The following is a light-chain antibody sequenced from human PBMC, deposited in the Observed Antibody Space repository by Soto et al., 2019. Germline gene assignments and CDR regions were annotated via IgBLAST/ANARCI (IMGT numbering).Light chain of an antibody. Sequence: QSALTQPASVSGSPGQSITISCTGTSSDVGNYDLVSWYQQHPGKAPKVMIYEVSKRPSGVSDRFSGSKSGNTASLTISGLQAEDEADYYCCSYAGSITWVFGGGTQLTVL. V-gene: IGLV2-23*02. CDR2: EVS. J-gene: IGLJ3*02. CDR3: CSYAGSITWV. CDR1: SSDVGNYDL.